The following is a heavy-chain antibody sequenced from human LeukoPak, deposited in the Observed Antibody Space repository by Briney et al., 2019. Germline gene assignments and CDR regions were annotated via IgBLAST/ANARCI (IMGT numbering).Heavy chain of an antibody. CDR1: GGSISSYY. J-gene: IGHJ6*02. V-gene: IGHV4-59*01. Sequence: SETLSLTWTVSGGSISSYYWSWIRQPPGKGLEWIGYIYYSGSTNYNPSLKGRVTISVDTSKNQFSLRLSSVTAADTAVYYCSRGIAAAGTRTGRMDVWGQGTTVTVSS. CDR2: IYYSGST. CDR3: SRGIAAAGTRTGRMDV. D-gene: IGHD6-13*01.